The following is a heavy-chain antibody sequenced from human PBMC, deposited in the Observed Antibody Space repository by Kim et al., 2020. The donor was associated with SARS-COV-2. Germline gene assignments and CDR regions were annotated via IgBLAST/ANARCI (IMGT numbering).Heavy chain of an antibody. CDR3: ARDLVTMVRGGEDY. V-gene: IGHV1-69*01. D-gene: IGHD3-10*01. J-gene: IGHJ4*02. Sequence: AQKFQGRVTITADESTSTAYMELSSLRSEDTAVYYCARDLVTMVRGGEDYWGQGTLVTVSS.